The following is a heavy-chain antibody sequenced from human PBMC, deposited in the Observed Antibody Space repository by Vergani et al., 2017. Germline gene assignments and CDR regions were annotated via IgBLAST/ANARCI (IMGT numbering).Heavy chain of an antibody. CDR1: GGTFSSYA. Sequence: QVQLVQSGAEVKKPGSSVKVSCKASGGTFSSYAISWVRQAPGQGLEWMGGIIPIFGTANYAQKFQGRVTITADESTSTAYMELSRLRSAYTAVYYCARAVLRYFDSIGDYFDYWGQGTLVTVSS. D-gene: IGHD3-9*01. CDR3: ARAVLRYFDSIGDYFDY. CDR2: IIPIFGTA. V-gene: IGHV1-69*01. J-gene: IGHJ4*02.